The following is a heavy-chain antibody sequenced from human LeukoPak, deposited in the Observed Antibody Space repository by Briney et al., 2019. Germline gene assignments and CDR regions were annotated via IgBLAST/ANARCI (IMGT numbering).Heavy chain of an antibody. CDR3: ARINSGSYYYYYYGMDV. V-gene: IGHV1-8*01. CDR1: GYTLTSYD. CDR2: MNPNSGNT. J-gene: IGHJ6*02. Sequence: ASVTVSCKASGYTLTSYDINWVRQATGQGLEWMGWMNPNSGNTGYAQKFQGRVTMTRNTSISTAYMELSSLRSEDTAVYYCARINSGSYYYYYYGMDVWGQGTTVTVSS. D-gene: IGHD1-26*01.